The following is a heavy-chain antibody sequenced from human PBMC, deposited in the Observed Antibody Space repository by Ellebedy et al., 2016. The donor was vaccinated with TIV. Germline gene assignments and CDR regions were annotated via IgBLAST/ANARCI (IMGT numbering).Heavy chain of an antibody. Sequence: ASVKVSCKASGYTFTNYAMHWVCQAPGQRLEWMGWINAGNGNTKYSQKFQGRVIITRDTSASTAYMELSSLRSEDTAVYYCARQNFLYGDYDPSAFDIWGQGTMVTVSS. V-gene: IGHV1-3*01. CDR3: ARQNFLYGDYDPSAFDI. J-gene: IGHJ3*02. CDR1: GYTFTNYA. CDR2: INAGNGNT. D-gene: IGHD4-17*01.